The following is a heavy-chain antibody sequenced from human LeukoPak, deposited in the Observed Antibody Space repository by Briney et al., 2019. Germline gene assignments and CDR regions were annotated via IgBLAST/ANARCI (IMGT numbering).Heavy chain of an antibody. CDR1: GYSFTGYY. J-gene: IGHJ4*02. Sequence: GASVKVSCKASGYSFTGYYIHWVRQAPGQGPEWMGRIDPNSGGTNSAQKFQARVTFTRDTSIATVYMELSSLRSNDTAVYYCARDQARTTTWYLYMNYWGQGTLVTVSS. CDR2: IDPNSGGT. CDR3: ARDQARTTTWYLYMNY. D-gene: IGHD3/OR15-3a*01. V-gene: IGHV1-2*06.